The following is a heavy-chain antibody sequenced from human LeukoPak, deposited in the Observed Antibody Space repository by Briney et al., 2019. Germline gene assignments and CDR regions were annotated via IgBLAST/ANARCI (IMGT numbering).Heavy chain of an antibody. D-gene: IGHD2-2*01. CDR3: ARDSVVPAAPFDY. V-gene: IGHV3-48*03. CDR2: ISNYDSTI. CDR1: GFTFNNYE. J-gene: IGHJ4*02. Sequence: GGSLRLSCAASGFTFNNYEMNWVRQAPGKGLEWVAFISNYDSTIYYADSVKGRFTVPRENAKNLLYLQMNSLRAEDTAVYYCARDSVVPAAPFDYWGQGTLVTVSS.